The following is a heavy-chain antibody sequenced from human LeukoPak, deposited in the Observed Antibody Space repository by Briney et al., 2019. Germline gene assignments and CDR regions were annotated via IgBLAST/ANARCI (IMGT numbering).Heavy chain of an antibody. J-gene: IGHJ4*02. D-gene: IGHD3-16*02. CDR1: GFTFSSYS. CDR2: ISGSGGST. V-gene: IGHV3-23*01. CDR3: ALGGMITFGGVIVDYFDY. Sequence: GGSLRLSCAASGFTFSSYSMNWVRQAPGKGLEWVSAISGSGGSTYYADSVKGRFTISRDNSKNTLYLQMNSLRAEDTAVYYCALGGMITFGGVIVDYFDYWGQGTLVTVSS.